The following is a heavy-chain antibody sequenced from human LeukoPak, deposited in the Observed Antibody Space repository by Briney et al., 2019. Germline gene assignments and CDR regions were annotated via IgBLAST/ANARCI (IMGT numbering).Heavy chain of an antibody. Sequence: ASVKVSCKASGYTFTSYGISWVRQAPGQGLEWMGWISAYNGNTNYAQKLQGRVTMTTDTSTSTAYMELRSLRSDDTAVYYCARVLDIVVVPAASRRNWFDPWGQGTLVTVSS. D-gene: IGHD2-2*01. V-gene: IGHV1-18*01. CDR2: ISAYNGNT. CDR1: GYTFTSYG. CDR3: ARVLDIVVVPAASRRNWFDP. J-gene: IGHJ5*02.